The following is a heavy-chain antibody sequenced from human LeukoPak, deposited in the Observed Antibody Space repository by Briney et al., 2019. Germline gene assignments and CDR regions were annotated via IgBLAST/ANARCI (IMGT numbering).Heavy chain of an antibody. V-gene: IGHV1-69*05. Sequence: ASVKVSCKASGGTFSSYAISWVRQAPGQGLEWMGGIIPIFGAANYAQKFQGRVTITTDESTSTAYMELSSLRSEDTAVYYCARDAGTKGLRITEYFQHWGQGTLVTVSS. D-gene: IGHD5-12*01. CDR1: GGTFSSYA. CDR2: IIPIFGAA. J-gene: IGHJ1*01. CDR3: ARDAGTKGLRITEYFQH.